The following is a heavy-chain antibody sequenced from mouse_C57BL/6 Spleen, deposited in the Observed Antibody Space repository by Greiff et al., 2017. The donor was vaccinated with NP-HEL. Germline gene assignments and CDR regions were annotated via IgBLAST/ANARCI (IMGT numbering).Heavy chain of an antibody. CDR3: ARPYDYDGAWFAY. CDR1: GYSFTGYY. Sequence: EVKLMESGPELVKPGASVKISCKASGYSFTGYYMNWVKQSPEKSLEWIGEINPSTGGTTYNQKFKAKATLTVDKSSSTAYMQLKSLTSEDSAVYYCARPYDYDGAWFAYWGQGTLVTVSA. D-gene: IGHD2-4*01. CDR2: INPSTGGT. V-gene: IGHV1-42*01. J-gene: IGHJ3*01.